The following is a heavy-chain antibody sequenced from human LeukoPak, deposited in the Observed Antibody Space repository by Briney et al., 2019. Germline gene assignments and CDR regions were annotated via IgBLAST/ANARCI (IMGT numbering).Heavy chain of an antibody. CDR2: ISYDERNK. D-gene: IGHD2-15*01. Sequence: GRSLRLSCAASGFTLSRYAIHWVRQAPGKGLEWVAVISYDERNKYYGESVRGRFTISRDNSKNTLYLQMNSLRAEDTAEYYCAKRGGTESFYYFYYMDVWGKGTTVTVSS. CDR3: AKRGGTESFYYFYYMDV. CDR1: GFTLSRYA. V-gene: IGHV3-30-3*02. J-gene: IGHJ6*03.